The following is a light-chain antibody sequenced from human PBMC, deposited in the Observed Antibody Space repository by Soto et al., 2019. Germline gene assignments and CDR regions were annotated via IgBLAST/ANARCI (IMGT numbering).Light chain of an antibody. CDR2: WAS. J-gene: IGKJ1*01. Sequence: DIVMTQSPDSLAVSLGERATINCKSSQSVLYSSNNKNYLAWYQQKPGQPPKLLIYWASTRESGVPDRFSGTGSGTNFTLTISSLKTEDLAVYYCQQYFIPSWTFGQETKVEIK. V-gene: IGKV4-1*01. CDR1: QSVLYSSNNKNY. CDR3: QQYFIPSWT.